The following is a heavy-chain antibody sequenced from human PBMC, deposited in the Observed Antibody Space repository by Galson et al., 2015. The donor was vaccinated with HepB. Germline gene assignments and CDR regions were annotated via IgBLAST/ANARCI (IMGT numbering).Heavy chain of an antibody. V-gene: IGHV4-61*01. CDR1: GGSVSSGSYY. J-gene: IGHJ4*02. Sequence: SETLSLTCTVSGGSVSSGSYYWSWIRQPPGKGLEWIGYIYYSGSTNYNPSLKSRVTISEDTSKNQFSLKLSSVTAADTAVYYCASLPAPYPMVYAPVSYWGQGTLVTVSS. D-gene: IGHD2-8*01. CDR3: ASLPAPYPMVYAPVSY. CDR2: IYYSGST.